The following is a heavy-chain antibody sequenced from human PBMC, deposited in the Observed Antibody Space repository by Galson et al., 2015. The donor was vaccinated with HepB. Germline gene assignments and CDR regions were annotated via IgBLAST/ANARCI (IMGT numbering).Heavy chain of an antibody. CDR1: GFTFSSYA. CDR3: VKDRGTMVRGARGAFDI. CDR2: ISSNGGST. Sequence: SLRLSCAASGFTFSSYAMHWVRQAPGKGLEYVSAISSNGGSTYYADSVKGRFTISRDNSKNTLYLQMSSLRAEDTAVYYCVKDRGTMVRGARGAFDIWGQGTMVTVSS. J-gene: IGHJ3*02. D-gene: IGHD3-10*01. V-gene: IGHV3-64D*06.